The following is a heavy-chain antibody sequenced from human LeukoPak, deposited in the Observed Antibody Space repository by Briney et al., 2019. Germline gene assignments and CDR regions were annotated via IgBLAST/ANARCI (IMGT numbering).Heavy chain of an antibody. Sequence: GGSLRLSCAASGFTLSSPAMSWVRQAPGKGLEWVSSISGTGDTTHYADSVKGRFTISRDNFETTLYLQMNSLRAEETAVYYCAKGLRVMYFNDSSGYYYSPFDYWGQGTLVTVSS. V-gene: IGHV3-23*01. D-gene: IGHD3-22*01. CDR1: GFTLSSPA. CDR2: ISGTGDTT. J-gene: IGHJ4*02. CDR3: AKGLRVMYFNDSSGYYYSPFDY.